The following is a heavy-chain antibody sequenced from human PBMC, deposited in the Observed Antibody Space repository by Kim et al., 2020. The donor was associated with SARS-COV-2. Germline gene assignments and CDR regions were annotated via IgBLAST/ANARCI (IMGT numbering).Heavy chain of an antibody. CDR3: ARDSLMGSIYTPGMDV. CDR1: GGSISSGGYY. CDR2: IYYSGST. J-gene: IGHJ6*02. D-gene: IGHD2-2*02. Sequence: SETLSLTCTVSGGSISSGGYYWSWIRQHPGKGLEWIGYIYYSGSTYYNPSLKSRVTISVDTSKNQFSLKLSSVTAADTAVYYCARDSLMGSIYTPGMDVWGQGTTVTVSS. V-gene: IGHV4-31*03.